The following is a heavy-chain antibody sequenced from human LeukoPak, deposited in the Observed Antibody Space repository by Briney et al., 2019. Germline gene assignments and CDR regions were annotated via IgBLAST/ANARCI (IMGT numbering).Heavy chain of an antibody. J-gene: IGHJ4*02. Sequence: GRSLRLSCAASGFTFSSYAMHWVRQAPGKGLEWVAVIWYDGSNKYYADSVKGRFTISRDNSKNTLYLQMNSLRAEDTAVYYCAKIPRSLFTVTKEYYFDYWGQGTLVTVSS. CDR1: GFTFSSYA. CDR3: AKIPRSLFTVTKEYYFDY. CDR2: IWYDGSNK. D-gene: IGHD4-17*01. V-gene: IGHV3-33*06.